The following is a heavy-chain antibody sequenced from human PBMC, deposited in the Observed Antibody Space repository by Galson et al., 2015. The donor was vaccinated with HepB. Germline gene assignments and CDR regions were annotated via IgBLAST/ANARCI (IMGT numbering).Heavy chain of an antibody. Sequence: SLRLSCAASGFTFSSYWMSWVRQAPGKGLEWVANIKQDGSEKYYVDSVKGRFTISRDNAKNSLYLQMNSLRAEDTAVYYCARVAVFSTGDYYYYYGMDVWGQGTTVTVSS. V-gene: IGHV3-7*03. J-gene: IGHJ6*02. D-gene: IGHD2-8*02. CDR1: GFTFSSYW. CDR3: ARVAVFSTGDYYYYYGMDV. CDR2: IKQDGSEK.